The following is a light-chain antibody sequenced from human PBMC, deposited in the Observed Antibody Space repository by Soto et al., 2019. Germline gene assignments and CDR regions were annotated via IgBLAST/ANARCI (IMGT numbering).Light chain of an antibody. V-gene: IGKV3-11*01. CDR1: QNLRSS. J-gene: IGKJ5*01. Sequence: EIVLTQSPATLSLSPGERATLSCRASQNLRSSLAWYQQKPGQAPRLLIYGAFNRATGIPARFSGSGSGTDFTLTISSLEPEDFAVYYCQQRSNWITFGQGTRLEIK. CDR3: QQRSNWIT. CDR2: GAF.